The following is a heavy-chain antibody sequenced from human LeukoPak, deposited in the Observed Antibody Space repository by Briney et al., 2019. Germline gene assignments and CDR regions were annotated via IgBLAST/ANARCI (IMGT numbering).Heavy chain of an antibody. V-gene: IGHV3-48*01. D-gene: IGHD5-18*01. CDR3: ARAGYSYDTKYFFDY. J-gene: IGHJ4*02. Sequence: GGSLRLSCAASGFTFSSYGMHWVRQAPEKGLEWVSYISSGSVTIYYADSVKGRFTISRDNAKNSLYLQMNSLRAEDAAVYYCARAGYSYDTKYFFDYWGQGTLVTVSS. CDR2: ISSGSVTI. CDR1: GFTFSSYG.